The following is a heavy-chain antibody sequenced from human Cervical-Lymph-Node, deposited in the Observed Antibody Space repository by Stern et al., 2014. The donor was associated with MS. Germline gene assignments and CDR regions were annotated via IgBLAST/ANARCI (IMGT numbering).Heavy chain of an antibody. Sequence: QVQLQESGPGLVKPSETLSLTCTVSGGSIRTVTYFWAWIRQSPGKGLEWIGSVHYRGITYYNPSLKSRVTISVDTSQNQLSLKLTSLTAADTAVYYCATDGRESDTSGSLFDSWGQGTLVTVSS. CDR2: VHYRGIT. V-gene: IGHV4-39*01. CDR3: ATDGRESDTSGSLFDS. J-gene: IGHJ4*02. CDR1: GGSIRTVTYF. D-gene: IGHD3-22*01.